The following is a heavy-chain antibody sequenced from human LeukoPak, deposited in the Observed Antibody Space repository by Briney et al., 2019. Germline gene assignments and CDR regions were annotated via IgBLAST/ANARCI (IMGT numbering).Heavy chain of an antibody. D-gene: IGHD6-13*01. CDR3: ARAPAGYSSSWDWFDP. CDR2: IYTSGST. J-gene: IGHJ5*02. V-gene: IGHV4-4*07. Sequence: SETLSLTCTVSGGSISSYYWSWVRQPAGKGLEWIGRIYTSGSTNYNPSLKSRVTISVDTSKNQFSLKLSSVTAADTAVYYCARAPAGYSSSWDWFDPWGQGTLVTVSS. CDR1: GGSISSYY.